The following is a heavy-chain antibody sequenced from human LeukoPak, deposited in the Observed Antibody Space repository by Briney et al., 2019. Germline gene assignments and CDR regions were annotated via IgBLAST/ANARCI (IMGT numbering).Heavy chain of an antibody. D-gene: IGHD3-10*01. Sequence: GGPLRLSCAASGFTYSSSAMIWVRQPPGKGVEWVSTLSASGGTTYYVDSVKGQFTISRDNSKNTLYLQISSLRAEDTDLYYCAKGYGSGNYYWVFDAWGQGTLVTVSS. CDR3: AKGYGSGNYYWVFDA. CDR2: LSASGGTT. J-gene: IGHJ4*02. CDR1: GFTYSSSA. V-gene: IGHV3-23*01.